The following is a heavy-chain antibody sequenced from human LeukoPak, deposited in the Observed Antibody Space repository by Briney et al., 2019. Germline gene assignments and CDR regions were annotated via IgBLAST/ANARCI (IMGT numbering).Heavy chain of an antibody. CDR1: GFTFSSYA. CDR3: AKEWSTMVRGVSNY. D-gene: IGHD3-10*01. J-gene: IGHJ4*02. Sequence: GGSLRLSCAAPGFTFSSYAMRWVRQAPGKVLEWVSAISGIGESTYYADSVKSRFTISRDNSKNTLYLQMNSLRAEDTAVYYRAKEWSTMVRGVSNYWGQGTLVTVSS. V-gene: IGHV3-23*01. CDR2: ISGIGEST.